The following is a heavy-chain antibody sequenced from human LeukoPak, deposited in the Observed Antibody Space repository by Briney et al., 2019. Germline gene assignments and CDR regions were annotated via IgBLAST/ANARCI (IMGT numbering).Heavy chain of an antibody. CDR2: INPNSGGT. CDR1: GYTLTDYY. CDR3: ARVGYYESSGYYEY. J-gene: IGHJ4*02. V-gene: IGHV1-2*06. Sequence: ASVKVPCKASGYTLTDYYMHWVRQAPGQGLEWMGRINPNSGGTNYAQKFQGRVTMTRDTSISTVYMELSRLRSDDTAVYYCARVGYYESSGYYEYWGQGTLVTVSS. D-gene: IGHD3-22*01.